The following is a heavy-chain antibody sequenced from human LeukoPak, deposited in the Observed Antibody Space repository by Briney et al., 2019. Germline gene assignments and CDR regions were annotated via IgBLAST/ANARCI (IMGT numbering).Heavy chain of an antibody. D-gene: IGHD6-6*01. CDR2: ISISGSTI. V-gene: IGHV3-11*01. CDR3: ARSSDSSSLQYFQH. CDR1: GFTFTDYF. J-gene: IGHJ1*01. Sequence: GGSLRLSCAASGFTFTDYFMNWIRQAPGKGLEWVSSISISGSTIYYADSVKGRFTISRDNAKNSLYLQMNSLRAEDTAAYYCARSSDSSSLQYFQHWGQGTLVTVSS.